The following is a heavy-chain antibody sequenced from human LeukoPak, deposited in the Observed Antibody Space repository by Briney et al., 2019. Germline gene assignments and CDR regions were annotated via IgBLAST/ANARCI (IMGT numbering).Heavy chain of an antibody. D-gene: IGHD6-19*01. CDR2: IYYSGSI. Sequence: SETLSLTCTVSGGSISSGGYYWSWIRQYPGKGLEWIGYIYYSGSIYYNPSLKSRVTISVATSKNQFSLKLSSVTAADTAVYYCARDSQWPRAFDIWGQGTMVTVSS. V-gene: IGHV4-31*03. CDR3: ARDSQWPRAFDI. J-gene: IGHJ3*02. CDR1: GGSISSGGYY.